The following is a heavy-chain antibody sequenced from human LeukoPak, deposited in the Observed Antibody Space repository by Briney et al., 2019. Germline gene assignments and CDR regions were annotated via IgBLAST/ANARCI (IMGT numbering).Heavy chain of an antibody. CDR1: GFPFSIYL. J-gene: IGHJ4*02. V-gene: IGHV3-74*01. CDR3: AREGVKAEFDY. CDR2: IRGDESII. D-gene: IGHD3-16*01. Sequence: GGSLRLSCAASGFPFSIYLMHWVRQAPGKGLVWVSSIRGDESIIGYADSVKGRFTISRDNTKNTLYLQMNSLRAEDTAVYYCAREGVKAEFDYWGQGTLATVSS.